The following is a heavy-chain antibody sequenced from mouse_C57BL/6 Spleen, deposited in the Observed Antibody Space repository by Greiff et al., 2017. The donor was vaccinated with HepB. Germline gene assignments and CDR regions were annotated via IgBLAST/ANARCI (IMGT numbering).Heavy chain of an antibody. CDR1: GFSLTSYG. Sequence: VQVVESGPGLVQPSQSLSITCTVSGFSLTSYGVHWVRQSPGKGLEWLGVIWSGGSTDYNAAFISRLSISKDNSKSQVFFKMNSLQADDTAIYYCARNYYYGSSYWYFDVWGTGTTVTVSS. CDR3: ARNYYYGSSYWYFDV. J-gene: IGHJ1*03. V-gene: IGHV2-2*01. D-gene: IGHD1-1*01. CDR2: IWSGGST.